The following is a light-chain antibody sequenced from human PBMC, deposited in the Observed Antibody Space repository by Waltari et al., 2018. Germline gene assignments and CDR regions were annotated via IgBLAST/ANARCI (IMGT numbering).Light chain of an antibody. V-gene: IGLV2-14*03. CDR2: DVT. J-gene: IGLJ2*01. CDR1: SSDIGGYHY. Sequence: SALTQPASVSGSPGQSITISCTGTSSDIGGYHYVSWYQQHPGKAPKLMIYDVTKWPSGVSNRFSGSKSGNTASLTISGLQAEDEADYYCTSYTSTNTVIFGGGTKVTVL. CDR3: TSYTSTNTVI.